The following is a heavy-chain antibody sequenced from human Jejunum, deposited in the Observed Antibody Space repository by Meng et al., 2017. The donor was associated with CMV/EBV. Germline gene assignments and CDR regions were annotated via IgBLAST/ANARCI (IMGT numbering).Heavy chain of an antibody. CDR3: ARGESRGYYYFDY. CDR2: ISPSGNI. V-gene: IGHV4-4*07. D-gene: IGHD3-22*01. Sequence: VHLQESGPGLVRPSATLSLTCTVSGDSSSNYFWSWIRQPAGKKLEWIGRISPSGNINYIPSLKGRVTMSLDTSNNQIFLNLTSVTAADTALYYCARGESRGYYYFDYWGQGILVTVSS. J-gene: IGHJ4*02. CDR1: GDSSSNYF.